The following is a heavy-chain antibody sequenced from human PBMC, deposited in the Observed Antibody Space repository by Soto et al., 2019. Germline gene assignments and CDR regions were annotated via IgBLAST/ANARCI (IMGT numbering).Heavy chain of an antibody. D-gene: IGHD3-16*01. CDR1: GYTFTDYY. V-gene: IGHV1-2*02. J-gene: IGHJ5*02. CDR3: ARSALGLRVYEPTADWFDP. CDR2: FNPNNCAT. Sequence: ASVKVSCKASGYTFTDYYMHLVRQAPGQGLEWMGWFNPNNCATNYAQKLQGRVTMTRDTSTSTAYMELNTLTSDDTAVYYCARSALGLRVYEPTADWFDPWGQGTPVTVSS.